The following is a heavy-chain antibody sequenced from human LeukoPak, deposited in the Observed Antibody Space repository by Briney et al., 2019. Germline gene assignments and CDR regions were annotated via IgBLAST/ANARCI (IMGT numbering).Heavy chain of an antibody. CDR3: AKGGLSSDYIDY. D-gene: IGHD2/OR15-2a*01. CDR2: ISWNSGSI. J-gene: IGHJ4*02. Sequence: PGGSLRLSCAASGFTFEDYAMHWVRQAPGKGLEWVSGISWNSGSIGYADSVKGRFTISRDNAKNSLYLQMNSLKTEDTALCYCAKGGLSSDYIDYWGQGTLVTVSS. CDR1: GFTFEDYA. V-gene: IGHV3-9*01.